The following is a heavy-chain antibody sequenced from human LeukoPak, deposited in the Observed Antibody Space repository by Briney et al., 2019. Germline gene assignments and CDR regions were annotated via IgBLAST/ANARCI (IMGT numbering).Heavy chain of an antibody. CDR1: GDSISSGSFY. CDR2: VSSSGRT. J-gene: IGHJ4*02. CDR3: ARGWDTMTRRRDLYFDY. D-gene: IGHD3-22*01. Sequence: SQTLSLTCTVSGDSISSGSFYWSWIRQAAGKGLEWIGRVSSSGRTTYNPSLKSRLTISITTSKNQFSLKLSSVTAADTAVYYCARGWDTMTRRRDLYFDYWGQGTLVTVSS. V-gene: IGHV4-61*02.